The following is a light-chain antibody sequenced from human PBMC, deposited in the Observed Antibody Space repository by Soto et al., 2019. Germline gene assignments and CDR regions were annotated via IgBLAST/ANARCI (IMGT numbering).Light chain of an antibody. V-gene: IGKV1-27*01. CDR3: QNYYSAPFT. Sequence: DIQMTQSPSSLSAFLGDRVTITCRASQGISDYLVWYQQKPGKVPKLLIYAASTLQSGVPPRFSGTGSGTDFTLTISSLQPEDGATYYCQNYYSAPFTFGPGTKVDIK. CDR1: QGISDY. J-gene: IGKJ3*01. CDR2: AAS.